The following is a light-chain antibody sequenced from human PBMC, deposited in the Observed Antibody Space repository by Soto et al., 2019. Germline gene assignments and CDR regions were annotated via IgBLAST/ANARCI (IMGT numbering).Light chain of an antibody. Sequence: DIQITQSLSTLSASEEARLTITCRASQSFSGWLAWYQQKPGKAPKLLIYKASSLESGVPSRFSGSGSGTEFTLTISSLQPDDFATYYCQQYNSYPWTFGQGTKVEIK. J-gene: IGKJ1*01. CDR1: QSFSGW. V-gene: IGKV1-5*03. CDR2: KAS. CDR3: QQYNSYPWT.